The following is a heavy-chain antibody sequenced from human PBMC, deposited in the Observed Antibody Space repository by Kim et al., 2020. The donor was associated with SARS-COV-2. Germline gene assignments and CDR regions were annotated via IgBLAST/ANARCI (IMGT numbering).Heavy chain of an antibody. J-gene: IGHJ3*01. CDR3: ARDVRGTRAFDV. V-gene: IGHV3-23*01. D-gene: IGHD1-1*01. CDR2: IRGSGGNT. Sequence: GGSLRLSCAASGFIFRNYAMTWVRQAPGKGLEWVSIIRGSGGNTYYADSVKGRFTISRDNSKNTLDLQMNSLRAEDTAVYSCARDVRGTRAFDVWGQGTLVAVSS. CDR1: GFIFRNYA.